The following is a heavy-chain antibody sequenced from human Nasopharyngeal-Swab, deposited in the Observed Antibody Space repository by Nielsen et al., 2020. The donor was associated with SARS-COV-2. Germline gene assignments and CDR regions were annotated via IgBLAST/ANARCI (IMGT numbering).Heavy chain of an antibody. Sequence: GESLKISCSASGFTFRSYSMNWVRHAPGEGLEWVASISSSSSYIYYADSVKGRFTISRDNAKNSLYLQMNSLRAEDTAVYYCARAGYCSGGSCYSEDYYYYMDVWGKGTTVTVSS. CDR3: ARAGYCSGGSCYSEDYYYYMDV. J-gene: IGHJ6*03. CDR1: GFTFRSYS. D-gene: IGHD2-15*01. CDR2: ISSSSSYI. V-gene: IGHV3-21*01.